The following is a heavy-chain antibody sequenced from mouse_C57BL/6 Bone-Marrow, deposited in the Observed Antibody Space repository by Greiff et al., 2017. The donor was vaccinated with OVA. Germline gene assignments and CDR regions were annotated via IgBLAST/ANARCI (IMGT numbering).Heavy chain of an antibody. Sequence: EVQLQQSGAELVRPGASVKLSCTASGFNIKDDYMHWVKQRPEQGLEWIGWIDPENGDTEYASKFQGKATITADTSSNTAYLQLSSLTSEDTAVYYCTTYYGSSHLVDYWGQGTTLTVSS. CDR1: GFNIKDDY. CDR2: IDPENGDT. J-gene: IGHJ2*01. CDR3: TTYYGSSHLVDY. V-gene: IGHV14-4*01. D-gene: IGHD1-1*01.